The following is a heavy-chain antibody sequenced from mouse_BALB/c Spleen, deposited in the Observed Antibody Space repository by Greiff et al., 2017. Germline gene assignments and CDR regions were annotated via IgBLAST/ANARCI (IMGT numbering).Heavy chain of an antibody. D-gene: IGHD2-3*01. Sequence: EVQLVESGPELVKPGASVKMSCKASGYTFTSYVMHWVKQKPGQGLEWIGYINPYNDGTKYNEKFKGKATLTSDKSSSTAYMELSSLTSEDSAVYYCARHLFYAAMDYWGQGTSVTVSS. J-gene: IGHJ4*01. CDR3: ARHLFYAAMDY. V-gene: IGHV1-14*01. CDR2: INPYNDGT. CDR1: GYTFTSYV.